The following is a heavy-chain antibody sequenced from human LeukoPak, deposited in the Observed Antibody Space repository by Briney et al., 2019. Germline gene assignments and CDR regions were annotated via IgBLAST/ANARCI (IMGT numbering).Heavy chain of an antibody. CDR1: GFTFSSYG. J-gene: IGHJ4*02. V-gene: IGHV3-23*01. CDR2: ISGSGGST. Sequence: SGGSLRLSCAASGFTFSSYGMSWVRQAPGKGLEWVSAISGSGGSTYYADSVKGRFTISRDSSKNTLYLQMNSLRPEDTAVYYCARARPSMWIDYWGQGTLVTVSS. CDR3: ARARPSMWIDY. D-gene: IGHD5-12*01.